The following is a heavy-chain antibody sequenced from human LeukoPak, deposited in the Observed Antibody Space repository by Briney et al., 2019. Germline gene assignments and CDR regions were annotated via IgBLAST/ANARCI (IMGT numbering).Heavy chain of an antibody. CDR1: GGSFSGYY. CDR3: ARDRRDGYNWYFDL. Sequence: SETLSLTCGVYGGSFSGYYWSWIRQPPGKGLEWIGEINHSGSTNYSPSLKSRVTISVDTSKNQFSLKLSSVTAADTAVYYCARDRRDGYNWYFDLWGRGTLVTVSS. CDR2: INHSGST. D-gene: IGHD5-24*01. J-gene: IGHJ2*01. V-gene: IGHV4-34*09.